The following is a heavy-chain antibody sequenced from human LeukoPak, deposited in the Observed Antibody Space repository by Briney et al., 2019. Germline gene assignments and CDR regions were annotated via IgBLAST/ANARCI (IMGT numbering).Heavy chain of an antibody. CDR2: ISAYNGNT. J-gene: IGHJ6*02. Sequence: ASVKVSCTASGYTFTSYGISWVRQAPGQGLEWMGWISAYNGNTNYAQKLQGRVTMTTDTSTSTAYMELRSLRSDDTAVYYCARGPYIVVVPAAMESPEYYYYGMDVWGQGTTVTVSS. CDR1: GYTFTSYG. V-gene: IGHV1-18*01. D-gene: IGHD2-2*01. CDR3: ARGPYIVVVPAAMESPEYYYYGMDV.